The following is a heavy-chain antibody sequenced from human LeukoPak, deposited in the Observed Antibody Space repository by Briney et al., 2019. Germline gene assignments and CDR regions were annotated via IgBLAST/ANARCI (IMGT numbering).Heavy chain of an antibody. J-gene: IGHJ4*02. CDR2: IIPIFGTA. V-gene: IGHV1-69*01. Sequence: SVKVSCKASGGTFSSYAISWVRQAPGQGLEWMGGIIPIFGTANYAQKFQGRVTITADESTSTAYMELSSLRSEDTAVYYCAREHRSRSDYYGSGSYQYYFDYWGQGTLVTVSS. D-gene: IGHD3-10*01. CDR1: GGTFSSYA. CDR3: AREHRSRSDYYGSGSYQYYFDY.